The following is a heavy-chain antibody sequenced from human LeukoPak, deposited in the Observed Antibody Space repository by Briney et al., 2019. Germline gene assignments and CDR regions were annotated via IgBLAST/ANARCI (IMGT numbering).Heavy chain of an antibody. CDR2: INPNSGGT. CDR3: ARSDHFEVSAKRDWYFDL. CDR1: GYTFTSYA. Sequence: ASVKVSCKASGYTFTSYAMHWVRQAPGQRLEWMGWINPNSGGTNYAQKFYVRVTMTRDTSITTAYMELSSLRSEDTAVYYCARSDHFEVSAKRDWYFDLWGRGTLVTVSS. V-gene: IGHV1-2*02. J-gene: IGHJ2*01. D-gene: IGHD2-15*01.